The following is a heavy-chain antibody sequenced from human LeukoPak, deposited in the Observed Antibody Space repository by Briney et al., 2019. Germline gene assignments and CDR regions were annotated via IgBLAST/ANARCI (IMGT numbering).Heavy chain of an antibody. CDR3: AKDKGNTVPYGMDV. CDR2: ISWNSGSI. J-gene: IGHJ6*02. CDR1: GFTVSSNY. V-gene: IGHV3-9*01. D-gene: IGHD4-17*01. Sequence: PGGSLRLSCAASGFTVSSNYMSWVRQAPGKGLEWVSGISWNSGSIGYADSVKGRFTISRDNAKNSLYLQMNSLRAEDTALYYCAKDKGNTVPYGMDVWGQGTTVTVSS.